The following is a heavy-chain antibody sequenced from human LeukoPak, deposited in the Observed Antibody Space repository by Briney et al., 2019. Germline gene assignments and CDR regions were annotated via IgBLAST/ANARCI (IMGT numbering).Heavy chain of an antibody. D-gene: IGHD3-22*01. Sequence: SETLSLTCTVSGGSISSYYWSWIRQPPGKGLEWIGSIYYSGSTYYNPSLKSRVTISVDTSKNQFPLKLSSVTAADTAVYYCARMYYYDTADYYYYYMDVWGKGTTVTVSS. CDR2: IYYSGST. CDR1: GGSISSYY. CDR3: ARMYYYDTADYYYYYMDV. J-gene: IGHJ6*03. V-gene: IGHV4-59*05.